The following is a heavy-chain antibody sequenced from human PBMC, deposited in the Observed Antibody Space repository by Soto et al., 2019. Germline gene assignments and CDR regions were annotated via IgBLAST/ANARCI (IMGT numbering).Heavy chain of an antibody. CDR3: AKAVSSSWYTDYYYGMDV. Sequence: VAVISYDGSNKYYADSVKGRFTISRDNSKNTLYLQMNSLRAEDTAVYYCAKAVSSSWYTDYYYGMDVWGQGTTVTVSS. V-gene: IGHV3-30*18. D-gene: IGHD6-13*01. CDR2: ISYDGSNK. J-gene: IGHJ6*02.